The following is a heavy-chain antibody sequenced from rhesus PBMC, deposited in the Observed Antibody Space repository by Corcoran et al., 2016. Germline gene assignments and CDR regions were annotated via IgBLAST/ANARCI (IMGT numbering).Heavy chain of an antibody. CDR1: GGSISSGYSS. CDR3: ARDQDSSGWSGAFDV. V-gene: IGHV4-122*02. J-gene: IGHJ3*01. CDR2: INYSGST. D-gene: IGHD6S26*01. Sequence: QVQLQESGPGLVKPSETLSLTCAVSGGSISSGYSSWSWNAQPPRQGLEWIGYINYSGSTSYNPSLKSRVTISRDTVKNQFSLKLSSVTAADTAVYYCARDQDSSGWSGAFDVCGQGLRVTVSS.